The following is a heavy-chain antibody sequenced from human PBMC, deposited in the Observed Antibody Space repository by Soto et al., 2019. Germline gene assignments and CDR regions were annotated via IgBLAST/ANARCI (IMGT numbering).Heavy chain of an antibody. CDR2: TYYRSKWYN. J-gene: IGHJ5*02. CDR1: GDSVSSNSAA. Sequence: QTLSLTCAISGDSVSSNSAAWNWIRQSPSRGLEWLGRTYYRSKWYNDYAVSVKSRITINPDTSKNQFSLQLNSVTPEDTAVYFCARTLSSSAENWFDPWGQGTLVTVSS. D-gene: IGHD6-6*01. V-gene: IGHV6-1*01. CDR3: ARTLSSSAENWFDP.